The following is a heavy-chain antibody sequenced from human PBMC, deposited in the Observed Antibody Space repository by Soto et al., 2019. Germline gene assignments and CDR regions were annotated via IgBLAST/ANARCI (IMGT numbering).Heavy chain of an antibody. CDR3: ARVVSGSYFDY. J-gene: IGHJ4*02. CDR1: GGSITTGGYF. D-gene: IGHD1-26*01. CDR2: IYYSGTT. V-gene: IGHV4-31*03. Sequence: QVQLQESGPGLVKASQTRSITCTVSGGSITTGGYFWSWIRQHPGKGLEWIGYIYYSGTTHYNPSLKSRVTISVDTSKNQFSLKLSSVTAADTAVYYCARVVSGSYFDYWGQGTLVTVSS.